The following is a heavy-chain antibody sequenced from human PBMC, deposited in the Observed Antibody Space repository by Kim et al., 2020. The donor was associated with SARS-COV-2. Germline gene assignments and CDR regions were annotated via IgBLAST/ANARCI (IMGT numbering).Heavy chain of an antibody. D-gene: IGHD3-10*01. J-gene: IGHJ5*02. Sequence: TYNPSLKSRVTISEDTSKNQFSLKLSSVTAADTAVYYCARERGPGDWFDPWGQGTLVTVSS. V-gene: IGHV4-59*01. CDR3: ARERGPGDWFDP.